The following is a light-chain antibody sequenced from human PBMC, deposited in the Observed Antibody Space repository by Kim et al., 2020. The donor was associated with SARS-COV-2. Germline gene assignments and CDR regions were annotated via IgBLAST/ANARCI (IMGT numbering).Light chain of an antibody. V-gene: IGLV3-19*01. CDR1: SLRSYY. CDR2: GKN. CDR3: NSRDSSGNHQV. Sequence: SSELTQDPAVSVALGQKVRITCQGDSLRSYYASWYQQKPGQAPVLVIYGKNNRPSGIPDRFSGSSSGNTASLTITGAQAEDEADYYCNSRDSSGNHQVFGGGTQLTVL. J-gene: IGLJ2*01.